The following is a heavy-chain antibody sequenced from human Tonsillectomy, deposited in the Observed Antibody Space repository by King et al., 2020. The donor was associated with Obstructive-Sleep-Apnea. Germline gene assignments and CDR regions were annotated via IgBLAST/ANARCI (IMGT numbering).Heavy chain of an antibody. J-gene: IGHJ3*02. V-gene: IGHV3-30-3*01. CDR3: ARDPTPTYMIVVVNDAFDI. D-gene: IGHD3-22*01. Sequence: VQLVESGGGVVQPGRSLRLSCAASGFTFSSYAMHWVRQAPGKGLEWVAVISYDGSNKYYADSVKGRFTISRDNSKNTLYLQMNSLRAEDTAVYYCARDPTPTYMIVVVNDAFDIWGQGTMVTVSS. CDR1: GFTFSSYA. CDR2: ISYDGSNK.